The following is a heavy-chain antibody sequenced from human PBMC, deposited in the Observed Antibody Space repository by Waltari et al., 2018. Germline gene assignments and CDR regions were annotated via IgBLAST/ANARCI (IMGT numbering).Heavy chain of an antibody. CDR2: IKSKTDGGKT. CDR1: GFTFSNAW. D-gene: IGHD3-3*01. J-gene: IGHJ4*02. Sequence: EVQLVESGGGLVKPGGSLRLSCAASGFTFSNAWMSWVRQAPGKGRERVGRIKSKTDGGKTDYAAPVKGRFTISRDDSKNTLYLQMNSLKTEDTAVYYCTTATGVVTNRYWGQGTLVTVSS. CDR3: TTATGVVTNRY. V-gene: IGHV3-15*01.